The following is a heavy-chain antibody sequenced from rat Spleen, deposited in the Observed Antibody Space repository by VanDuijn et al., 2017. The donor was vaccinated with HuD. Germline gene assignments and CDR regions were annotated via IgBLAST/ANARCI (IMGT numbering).Heavy chain of an antibody. CDR3: TRDRNTRVQRQCFDY. CDR2: ISNTGGGI. Sequence: EVQLVESGGGLVQPGRSLKLSCVASGFTFHNYWMTWIRQAPGKGLEWIASISNTGGGIYYPDSVQGRLTISRDNAKSSLYLQMNSLRSEETAKYYCTRDRNTRVQRQCFDYWGQGVMVTVSS. D-gene: IGHD1-4*01. CDR1: GFTFHNYW. V-gene: IGHV5-31*01. J-gene: IGHJ2*01.